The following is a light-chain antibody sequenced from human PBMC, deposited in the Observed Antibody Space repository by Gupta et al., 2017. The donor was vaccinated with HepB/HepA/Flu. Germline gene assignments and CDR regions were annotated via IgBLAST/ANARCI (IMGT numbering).Light chain of an antibody. CDR3: AAWDDSLSGPV. CDR1: SSNIGSNY. CDR2: RNN. J-gene: IGLJ2*01. Sequence: QSALTQPPSASGTPGQRVTISCSGSSSNIGSNYVYWYQKLPGTAPKVLIYRNNQRPSGVPDRFSGSKSGTSASLAISGLRSEDEADYYCAAWDDSLSGPVFGGGTKLTVL. V-gene: IGLV1-47*01.